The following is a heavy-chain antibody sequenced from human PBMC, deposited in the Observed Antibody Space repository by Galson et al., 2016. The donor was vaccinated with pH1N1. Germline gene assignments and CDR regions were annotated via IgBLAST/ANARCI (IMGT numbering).Heavy chain of an antibody. CDR2: IYSSGST. Sequence: SLSLTCTVSGDSISSHNYYWNWIRQPAGKGLEWIGRIYSSGSTNYNPSLKSRVIMSVDTSKNQFSLRLSSVTAADTGVHFCVRDRAPEGFDGLSYFDSWGQGTLVTVSS. CDR3: VRDRAPEGFDGLSYFDS. J-gene: IGHJ4*02. CDR1: GDSISSHNYY. V-gene: IGHV4-61*02. D-gene: IGHD3-9*01.